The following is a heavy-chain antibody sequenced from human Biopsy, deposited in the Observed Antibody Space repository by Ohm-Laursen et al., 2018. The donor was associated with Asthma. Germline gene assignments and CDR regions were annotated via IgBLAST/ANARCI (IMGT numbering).Heavy chain of an antibody. CDR3: ARVDTIFGVVIPIYYYYGMDV. V-gene: IGHV3-21*01. CDR1: GFTFSSYS. Sequence: SLRLSCTASGFTFSSYSMNWVRQAPGKGLEWVSSISSSSSYIYYADSVKGRLTISRDNAKNSLYLQMNSLRAEDTAVNYCARVDTIFGVVIPIYYYYGMDVWGQGTTVTVSS. CDR2: ISSSSSYI. J-gene: IGHJ6*02. D-gene: IGHD3-3*01.